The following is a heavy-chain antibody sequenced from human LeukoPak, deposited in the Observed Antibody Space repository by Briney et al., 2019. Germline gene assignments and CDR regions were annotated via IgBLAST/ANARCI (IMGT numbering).Heavy chain of an antibody. J-gene: IGHJ5*02. CDR3: ARGSTRREIRQQRFFDP. Sequence: KPSETLSLTCTVSGGSISSSSYYWGWIRQPPGKGLEWIGSIYYSGSTYYNPSLKSRVTISVDTSKNQFSLKLSSVTAADTAVCYCARGSTRREIRQQRFFDPWGQGTLVTVSS. D-gene: IGHD6-25*01. CDR1: GGSISSSSYY. V-gene: IGHV4-39*07. CDR2: IYYSGST.